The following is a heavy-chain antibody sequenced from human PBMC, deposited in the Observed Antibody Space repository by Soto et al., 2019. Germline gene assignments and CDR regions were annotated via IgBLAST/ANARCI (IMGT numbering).Heavy chain of an antibody. D-gene: IGHD1-26*01. V-gene: IGHV5-51*01. CDR1: GNSLTTYW. Sequence: PGESLKISCKGSGNSLTTYWIGWVRQMPGRGLEWMGITYFGDSDTRYSPSFQGQVTISADESINTAYLRWSSLRASDTAMYYCARTRGSGPLYYYHAMDVWGQGTTVTVSS. CDR2: TYFGDSDT. CDR3: ARTRGSGPLYYYHAMDV. J-gene: IGHJ6*02.